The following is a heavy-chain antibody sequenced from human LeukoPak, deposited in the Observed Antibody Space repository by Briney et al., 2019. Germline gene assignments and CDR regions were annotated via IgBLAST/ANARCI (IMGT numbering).Heavy chain of an antibody. CDR2: IIPIFGTA. CDR1: GGTFSSYA. D-gene: IGHD4-17*01. CDR3: ARGGDYGDYPDY. V-gene: IGHV1-69*05. Sequence: HRASVKVSCKASGGTFSSYAISWVRQAPGQGLEWMGRIIPIFGTANYAQKFQGRVTITTDESTSTAYMVLSSLRSEDTAVYYCARGGDYGDYPDYWGQGTLVTVSS. J-gene: IGHJ4*02.